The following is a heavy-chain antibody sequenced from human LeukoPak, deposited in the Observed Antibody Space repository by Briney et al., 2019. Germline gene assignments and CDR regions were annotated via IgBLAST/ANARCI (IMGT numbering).Heavy chain of an antibody. V-gene: IGHV4-61*02. Sequence: SETLSLTCTVSGGSISRGSYYWSWIRQPAGKGLEWFGRIYTSGSTNYNPSLKSRVTISVDTSKNQFSLKLSSVTAADTAVYYCARDEEDGYNSGIDYWGQGTLVTVSS. CDR3: ARDEEDGYNSGIDY. J-gene: IGHJ4*02. D-gene: IGHD5-24*01. CDR2: IYTSGST. CDR1: GGSISRGSYY.